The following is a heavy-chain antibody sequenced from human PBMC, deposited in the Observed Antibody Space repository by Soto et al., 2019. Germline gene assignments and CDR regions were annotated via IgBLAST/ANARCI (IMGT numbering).Heavy chain of an antibody. D-gene: IGHD2-2*01. CDR2: IVVGSGHT. Sequence: QMQLVQSGPEVKKPGTSVKVSCKTSGFTFISSAMQWVRQARGQRLEWIGWIVVGSGHTNYAQKFQERVTITRDMSTTAAYMELSSMRSEDTAVYYCAAASSTSGGYYGRDVWGQGTTVTVSS. J-gene: IGHJ6*02. CDR3: AAASSTSGGYYGRDV. V-gene: IGHV1-58*02. CDR1: GFTFISSA.